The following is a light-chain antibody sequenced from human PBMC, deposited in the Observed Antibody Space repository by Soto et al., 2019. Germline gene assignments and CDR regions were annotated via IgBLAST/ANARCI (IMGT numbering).Light chain of an antibody. CDR1: QGISSA. CDR2: DAS. Sequence: AIQLTQSPSSLSASVGDRATITCRASQGISSALAWYQQKPGKAPTLLIYDASSLESGVPARFSGSGSGTDFTLTISRLQPEDFAAYYCQQFNSYPSTFGQGTKVEIK. J-gene: IGKJ5*01. CDR3: QQFNSYPST. V-gene: IGKV1-13*02.